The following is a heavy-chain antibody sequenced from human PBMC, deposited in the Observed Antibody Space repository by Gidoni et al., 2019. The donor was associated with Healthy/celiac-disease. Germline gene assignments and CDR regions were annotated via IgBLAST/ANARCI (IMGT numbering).Heavy chain of an antibody. CDR3: AKGEGGSYYGYYFDY. V-gene: IGHV3-23*01. J-gene: IGHJ4*02. Sequence: EVQLLESGGGLVQPGGSLRLSCAASGFPFSSYAMRWVRQAPGKGLEWVSAISGSGGSTYYADSVKGRFTISRDNSKNTLYLQMNSLRAEDTAVYYCAKGEGGSYYGYYFDYWGQGTLVTVSS. CDR2: ISGSGGST. D-gene: IGHD1-26*01. CDR1: GFPFSSYA.